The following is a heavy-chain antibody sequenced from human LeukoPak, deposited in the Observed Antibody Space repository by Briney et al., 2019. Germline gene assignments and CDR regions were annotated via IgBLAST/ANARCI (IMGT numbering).Heavy chain of an antibody. D-gene: IGHD6-13*01. CDR1: GGSISSGDYY. CDR2: IYYSGST. V-gene: IGHV4-30-4*08. CDR3: ARGISSSWYLDAFDI. J-gene: IGHJ3*02. Sequence: SETLSLTCTVSGGSISSGDYYWSWIRQPPGKGLEWIGYIYYSGSTYYNPSLKSRVTISVDTSKNQFSLKLSSVTAADTAVYYCARGISSSWYLDAFDIWGQGTMVTVSS.